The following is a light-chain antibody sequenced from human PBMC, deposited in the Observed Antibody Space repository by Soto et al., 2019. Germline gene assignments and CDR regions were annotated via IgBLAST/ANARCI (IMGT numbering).Light chain of an antibody. V-gene: IGKV3-15*01. Sequence: EIVMTQSPATLSVSPGERVTLSCRASQSISINLAWYQQKPGQAPRLLIYGASIRATDIPARFSGSGSGTEFTLTISSLQSEDFAVYYCQQYTNWPPYNFGQGTKLEIK. CDR3: QQYTNWPPYN. J-gene: IGKJ2*01. CDR1: QSISIN. CDR2: GAS.